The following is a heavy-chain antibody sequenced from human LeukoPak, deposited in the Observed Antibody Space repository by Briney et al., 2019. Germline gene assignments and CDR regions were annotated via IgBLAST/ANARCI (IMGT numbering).Heavy chain of an antibody. CDR3: TKDLNRACSGDCPSDY. CDR1: GFTFRSYG. CDR2: IRHDGTNK. D-gene: IGHD2-21*01. V-gene: IGHV3-30*02. J-gene: IGHJ4*02. Sequence: GESLRLSCAASGFTFRSYGMHWVRQAPGKGLEWVTFIRHDGTNKYYADSVKGRFTISRDNSKNTLYLQMSSPRVEDTALYYCTKDLNRACSGDCPSDYRGQGTLVTVSS.